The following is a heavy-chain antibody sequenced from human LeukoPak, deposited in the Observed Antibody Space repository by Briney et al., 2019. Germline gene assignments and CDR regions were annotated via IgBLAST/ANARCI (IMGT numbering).Heavy chain of an antibody. CDR2: ISSNGGST. Sequence: EGSLRLSCSASGFTFSSYAMHWVRQAPGKGLEYVSAISSNGGSTYYADSVKGRFTISRDNSKNTLYLQMSSLRAEDTAVYYCVKEAWYYYDSSGPDYWGQGTLVTVSS. V-gene: IGHV3-64D*09. CDR3: VKEAWYYYDSSGPDY. J-gene: IGHJ4*02. CDR1: GFTFSSYA. D-gene: IGHD3-22*01.